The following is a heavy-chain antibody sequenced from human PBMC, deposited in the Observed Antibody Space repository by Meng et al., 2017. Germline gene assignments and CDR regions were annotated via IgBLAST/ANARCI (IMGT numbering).Heavy chain of an antibody. V-gene: IGHV3-30*04. Sequence: GGSLRLSCAASGFTFSSYSMHWVRQAPGKGLEWVAVISYDGSNKYYADSVKGRFTISRDNSKNTLYLQMNSLRAEDTAVYYCARDRRGGPDCSGGSCYSAPQFYYYYGMDVWGQGTTVTVSS. J-gene: IGHJ6*02. CDR3: ARDRRGGPDCSGGSCYSAPQFYYYYGMDV. CDR2: ISYDGSNK. CDR1: GFTFSSYS. D-gene: IGHD2-15*01.